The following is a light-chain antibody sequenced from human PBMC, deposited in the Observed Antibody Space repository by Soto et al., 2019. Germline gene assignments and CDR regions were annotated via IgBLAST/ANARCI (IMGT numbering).Light chain of an antibody. CDR3: QHYNSYSEA. V-gene: IGKV1-5*03. J-gene: IGKJ1*01. CDR1: QTISSW. Sequence: DIQMTQSPSTLSGSVGDRVTNTCRASQTISSWLAWYQQKPGKAPKLLIYKASTLKSGVPSRFSGSGSGTEFTLTISSLQPDDFATYYCQHYNSYSEAFGQGTKVHIK. CDR2: KAS.